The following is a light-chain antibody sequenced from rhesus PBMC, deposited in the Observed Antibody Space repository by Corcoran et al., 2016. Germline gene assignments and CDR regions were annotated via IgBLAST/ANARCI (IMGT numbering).Light chain of an antibody. CDR1: QGISSW. J-gene: IGKJ2*01. V-gene: IGKV1-21*01. CDR2: KSS. CDR3: LQYISTPYS. Sequence: DIQMTQSPSSLSVFVGDKVTITCRASQGISSWLAWYQQKPGKAPKLLVYKSSSLQSGVPSRFSGSGSGTDCTLTISSLQPEDFATYYCLQYISTPYSCGQGTNLEIK.